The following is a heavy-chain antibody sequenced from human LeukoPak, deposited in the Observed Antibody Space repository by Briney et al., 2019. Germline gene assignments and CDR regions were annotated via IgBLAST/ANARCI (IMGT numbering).Heavy chain of an antibody. CDR3: ARPPQRDCSGGSCYRDNDY. V-gene: IGHV5-51*01. CDR2: IYPGDSDT. CDR1: GYSFTSYW. D-gene: IGHD2-15*01. Sequence: GESLKISCKGSGYSFTSYWIGWGRQMPGKGVEGMGIIYPGDSDTRYSPSFQGQLTISAEKSISTAYLQWSSLKASDTAMYYCARPPQRDCSGGSCYRDNDYWGQGTLVTVSS. J-gene: IGHJ4*02.